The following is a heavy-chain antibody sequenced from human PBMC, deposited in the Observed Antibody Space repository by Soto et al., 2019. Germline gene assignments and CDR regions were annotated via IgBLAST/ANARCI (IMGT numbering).Heavy chain of an antibody. CDR1: GFTVSSFP. J-gene: IGHJ4*02. V-gene: IGHV3-23*01. Sequence: EMHLLESGGGLVQPGGSLRLSCAASGFTVSSFPMTWVRQAPGKGLEWVSSISSSGDGSFYADSVKGRFTISRDSSKNMLFLQLSSLRAEDTAVYYCARKVAGSIWGQGTLVTVSS. CDR2: ISSSGDGS. D-gene: IGHD6-19*01. CDR3: ARKVAGSI.